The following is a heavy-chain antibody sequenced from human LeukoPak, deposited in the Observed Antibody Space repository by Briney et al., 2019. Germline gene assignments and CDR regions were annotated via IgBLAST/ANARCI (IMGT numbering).Heavy chain of an antibody. CDR2: ISGSGGGT. CDR3: AKEDLSDGMDV. CDR1: GFTFSGYA. Sequence: GGSLRLSCAASGFTFSGYAMSWVRQAPRKGLEWVSAISGSGGGTFYTDSVKGRFTISRDNSKNTLYLQMNSLRAEDTAIYYCAKEDLSDGMDVWGQGTTVTVS. J-gene: IGHJ6*02. V-gene: IGHV3-23*01.